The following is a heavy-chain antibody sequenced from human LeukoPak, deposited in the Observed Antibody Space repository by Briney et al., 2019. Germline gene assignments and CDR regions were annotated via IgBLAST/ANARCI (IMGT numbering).Heavy chain of an antibody. CDR2: TYYRSRYYT. J-gene: IGHJ4*02. CDR1: GDSVSNNGAA. V-gene: IGHV6-1*01. D-gene: IGHD3-10*01. CDR3: ARDGPGDQGLDC. Sequence: SQTFSLTCAISGDSVSNNGAAWNWIRQSPSRGLEWLGRTYYRSRYYTDYAESVKSRITINPDTSKKQYSLQLKSVTPEDTAVYYCARDGPGDQGLDCWGQGTLVTVSS.